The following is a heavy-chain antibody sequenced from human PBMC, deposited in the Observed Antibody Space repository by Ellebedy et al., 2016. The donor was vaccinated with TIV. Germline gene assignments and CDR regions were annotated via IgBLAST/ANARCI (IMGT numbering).Heavy chain of an antibody. D-gene: IGHD1-1*01. CDR3: ARDPNSWKGGDY. J-gene: IGHJ4*02. CDR2: IHSGGST. Sequence: GESLKISCAASGFTVSGNYMTWVRQAPGKGLEWISIIHSGGSTYYADSVKGRFTISRDNSKNTVYLQMNSLRAEDTAVYFCARDPNSWKGGDYWGQGTLVTVSS. CDR1: GFTVSGNY. V-gene: IGHV3-53*01.